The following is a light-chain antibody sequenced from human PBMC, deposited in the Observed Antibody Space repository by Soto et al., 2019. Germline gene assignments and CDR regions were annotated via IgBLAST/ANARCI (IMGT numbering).Light chain of an antibody. CDR2: GAS. CDR3: QQYGSSGT. V-gene: IGKV3-20*01. CDR1: QSVNSSY. Sequence: IVLSQSPGTLSLSPEERVTLSCRASQSVNSSYLAWYQHKPGQAPRLLIYGASTRATGIPDRFSGSGSGTDFTLTIARLEPGGFAVYYCQQYGSSGTSGQGTKV. J-gene: IGKJ1*01.